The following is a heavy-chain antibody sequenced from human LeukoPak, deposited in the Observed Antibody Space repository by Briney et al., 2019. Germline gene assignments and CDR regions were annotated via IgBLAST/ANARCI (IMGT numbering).Heavy chain of an antibody. J-gene: IGHJ4*02. V-gene: IGHV3-48*04. CDR1: GFTFSSYG. CDR2: ISSSSSTI. CDR3: AKASRMVREYYFDY. D-gene: IGHD3-10*01. Sequence: PGGSLRLSCAASGFTFSSYGMHWVRQAPGKGLEWVSHISSSSSTIYYADSAKGQFTISRDNAKNSLYLQMNSLRAEDTAVYYCAKASRMVREYYFDYWGQGTLVTVSS.